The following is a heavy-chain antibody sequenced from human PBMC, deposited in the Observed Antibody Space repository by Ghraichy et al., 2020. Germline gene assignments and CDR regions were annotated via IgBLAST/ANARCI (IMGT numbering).Heavy chain of an antibody. Sequence: SGPTLVKPTQTLTLTCTFSGFSLSTSGMCVSWIRQPPGKALEWLARIDWDDDKYYSTSLKTRLTISKDTSKNQVVLRMTNMDPVDTATYYCARSLFAVPSLHFDYWGQGTLVTVSS. CDR1: GFSLSTSGMC. J-gene: IGHJ4*02. V-gene: IGHV2-70*11. CDR3: ARSLFAVPSLHFDY. D-gene: IGHD2-21*01. CDR2: IDWDDDK.